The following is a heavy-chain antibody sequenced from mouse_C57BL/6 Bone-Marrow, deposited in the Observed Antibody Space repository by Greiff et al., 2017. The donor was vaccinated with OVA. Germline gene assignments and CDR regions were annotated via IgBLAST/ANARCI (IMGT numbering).Heavy chain of an antibody. Sequence: EVKLVESGGGLVQPGGSMKLSCVASGFTFSNYWMNWVRQSPEKGLEWVAQIRLKSDNYATHYAESVKGRFTISRDDSKSSVYLQMNNLRAEDTGIYYCAPITTVVDYWGQGTTLTVSS. D-gene: IGHD1-1*01. J-gene: IGHJ2*01. CDR2: IRLKSDNYAT. V-gene: IGHV6-3*01. CDR3: APITTVVDY. CDR1: GFTFSNYW.